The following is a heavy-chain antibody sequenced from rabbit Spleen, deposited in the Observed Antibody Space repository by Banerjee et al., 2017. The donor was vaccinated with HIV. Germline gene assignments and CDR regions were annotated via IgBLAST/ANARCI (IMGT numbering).Heavy chain of an antibody. Sequence: QEQLEESGGDLVKPEGSLTLTCKASGFSFSSGGVSWVRQAPGKGLGWIGYIDTVFGSTCEEGWVTGRYTSSSPNAQNTPYLKLNSLTVADSASYFGVRDTWNFKLWGPGTLVTVS. D-gene: IGHD3-1*01. CDR3: VRDTWNFKL. V-gene: IGHV1S47*01. CDR2: IDTVFGST. CDR1: GFSFSSGG. J-gene: IGHJ4*01.